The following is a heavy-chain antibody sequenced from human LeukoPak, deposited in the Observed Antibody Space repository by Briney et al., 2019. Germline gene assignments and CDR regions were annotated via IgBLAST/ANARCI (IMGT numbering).Heavy chain of an antibody. CDR3: ATYRQVLLPFES. D-gene: IGHD2-8*02. J-gene: IGHJ4*02. Sequence: PGGSLRLSCAASGFTFSTFAMICVRQPPGKGLEWVSSIFPSGGEIHYADSVRGRFTISRDNSKSTLSLQMTSLRAEDTAIYYCATYRQVLLPFESWGQGTLVTVSS. CDR2: IFPSGGEI. CDR1: GFTFSTFA. V-gene: IGHV3-23*01.